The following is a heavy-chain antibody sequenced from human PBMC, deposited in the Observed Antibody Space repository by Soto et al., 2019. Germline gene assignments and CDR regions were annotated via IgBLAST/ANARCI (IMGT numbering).Heavy chain of an antibody. Sequence: ASVKVSCKASGYIFTSYYIHCARHAPGQGLEWMGWINPFDGSRMFAQSFQGRVTMTRDTSTSTVYMEVSSLRSEDTAVYYCSRVDPGETSPFDHWGQGTLVTVSS. CDR3: SRVDPGETSPFDH. CDR2: INPFDGSR. J-gene: IGHJ4*02. D-gene: IGHD3-10*01. V-gene: IGHV1-46*03. CDR1: GYIFTSYY.